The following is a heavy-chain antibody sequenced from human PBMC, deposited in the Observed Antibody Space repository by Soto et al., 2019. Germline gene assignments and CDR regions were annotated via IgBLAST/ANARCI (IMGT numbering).Heavy chain of an antibody. J-gene: IGHJ6*02. V-gene: IGHV1-2*02. CDR2: IDPNSGAT. CDR3: ARGYGSSPNMELRFGMDV. D-gene: IGHD5-18*01. Sequence: QVYLVQSGAEVRRPGASVKVSCTAFGYILTGCSLHWVRQATGQGLEWMGWIDPNSGATNSAERFHGMVSVSRDTSISAAYLELSSLRSDDTAVYYCARGYGSSPNMELRFGMDVWGQGTTISVSS. CDR1: GYILTGCS.